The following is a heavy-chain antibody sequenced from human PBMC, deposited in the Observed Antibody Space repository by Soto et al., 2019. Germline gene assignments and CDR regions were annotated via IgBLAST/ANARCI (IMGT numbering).Heavy chain of an antibody. CDR3: ARLPDVMVREFYFDS. V-gene: IGHV4-34*01. CDR1: GGSFSGYY. Sequence: SETLSLTCAVYGGSFSGYYWTWIRQPPGTGLEWIGEINHSGSTNYNPSLKSRVTVSVDTSQNQFSLRLTSVTAADTSVYYCARLPDVMVREFYFDSWGQGTPVTVSS. J-gene: IGHJ4*02. CDR2: INHSGST. D-gene: IGHD3-10*01.